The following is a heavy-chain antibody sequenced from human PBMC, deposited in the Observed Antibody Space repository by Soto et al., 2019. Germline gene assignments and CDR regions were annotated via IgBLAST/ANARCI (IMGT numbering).Heavy chain of an antibody. V-gene: IGHV4-59*08. CDR2: IYYSGST. J-gene: IGHJ4*02. D-gene: IGHD2-8*02. CDR1: GGSISSYY. Sequence: SETLSLTCTVSGGSISSYYWSWIRQPPGKGLEWIGYIYYSGSTNYNPSLKSRVTISVDTSKNQFSLKLSSVTAADTAVYYCARHGGVRSPAPKNRYYFNYWGQGTLVTVSS. CDR3: ARHGGVRSPAPKNRYYFNY.